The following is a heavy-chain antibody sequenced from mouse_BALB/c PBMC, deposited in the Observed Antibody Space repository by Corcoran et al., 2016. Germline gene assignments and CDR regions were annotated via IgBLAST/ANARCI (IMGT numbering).Heavy chain of an antibody. Sequence: QIQLVQYGPELKKPGETVKISCKASGYTFTNYGMNWVKQAPGKGLKWMGWINTNTGEPTYAEEFKGRFAISLETSASTAYLQINNLKNEDTATYFCARSGTWFAYWGQGTLVTVSA. V-gene: IGHV9-3*02. CDR1: GYTFTNYG. CDR2: INTNTGEP. D-gene: IGHD4-1*01. CDR3: ARSGTWFAY. J-gene: IGHJ3*01.